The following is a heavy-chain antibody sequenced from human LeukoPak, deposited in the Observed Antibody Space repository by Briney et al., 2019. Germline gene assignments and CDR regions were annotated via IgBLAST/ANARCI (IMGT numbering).Heavy chain of an antibody. Sequence: SVKVSCKASGGTFSSYAISWVRQAPGQGLEWMGGIIPIFGTANYAQKFQGRVTITADESTSTAYMELSSLRSEDTAVYYCARDEGSPSGSYYDYWGQGTLVTVSS. D-gene: IGHD1-26*01. CDR3: ARDEGSPSGSYYDY. J-gene: IGHJ4*02. V-gene: IGHV1-69*13. CDR2: IIPIFGTA. CDR1: GGTFSSYA.